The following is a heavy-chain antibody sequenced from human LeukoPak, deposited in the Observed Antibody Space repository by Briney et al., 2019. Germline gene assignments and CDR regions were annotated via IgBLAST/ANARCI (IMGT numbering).Heavy chain of an antibody. D-gene: IGHD2-15*01. J-gene: IGHJ4*01. V-gene: IGHV3-74*01. CDR1: GFTFSTYW. Sequence: GGSLRLSCAASGFTFSTYWMHWVRQAPGQGLVWVSRINSDESSTTYADSVKGRFTISRDNAKNTLYLQMNSLRAEDTALYYCAKSPRAHWSGSSRFGLWDNWGQGTLVTVSS. CDR3: AKSPRAHWSGSSRFGLWDN. CDR2: INSDESST.